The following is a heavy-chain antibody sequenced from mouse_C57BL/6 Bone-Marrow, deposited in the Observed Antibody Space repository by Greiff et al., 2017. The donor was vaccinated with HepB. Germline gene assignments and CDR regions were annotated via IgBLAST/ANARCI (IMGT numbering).Heavy chain of an antibody. CDR3: TTFDDDGAWFAY. Sequence: VQLQQSGAELVRPGASVKLSCTASGFNIKDYYMHWVKQRPEQGLEWIGRIDPEDGDTEYAPKFQGKATMTADTSSTPAYLQLSSLTSEDTAVYYCTTFDDDGAWFAYWGQGTLVTVSA. J-gene: IGHJ3*01. CDR1: GFNIKDYY. V-gene: IGHV14-1*01. CDR2: IDPEDGDT. D-gene: IGHD2-4*01.